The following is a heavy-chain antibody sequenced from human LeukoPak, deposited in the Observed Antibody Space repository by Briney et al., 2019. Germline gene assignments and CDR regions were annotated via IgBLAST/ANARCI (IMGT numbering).Heavy chain of an antibody. J-gene: IGHJ4*02. CDR2: INPNSGGT. CDR3: ASLEVADPYR. Sequence: VSVKVSCKPSGYTFTAYYMDWVRQAPGQGLEWMGRINPNSGGTNYAQKFQGRVTMTRDTSISTAYMELSRLRSDDTAVYYCASLEVADPYRWGQGTLVTVSS. V-gene: IGHV1-2*06. D-gene: IGHD6-19*01. CDR1: GYTFTAYY.